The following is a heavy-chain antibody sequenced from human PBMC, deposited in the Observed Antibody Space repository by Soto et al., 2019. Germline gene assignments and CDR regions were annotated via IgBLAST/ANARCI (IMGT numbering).Heavy chain of an antibody. CDR2: TYYTGRT. CDR1: GVSIDNYY. Sequence: SETLSLTCNVSGVSIDNYYWSWIRQTPEKGLEWVGYTYYTGRTNYNPSLKSRVTISIDTSKTHFSLTVNSVTAADAAVYFCAISVIRGGVGYFDSWGPGTLVTVS. D-gene: IGHD3-10*01. J-gene: IGHJ4*02. CDR3: AISVIRGGVGYFDS. V-gene: IGHV4-59*08.